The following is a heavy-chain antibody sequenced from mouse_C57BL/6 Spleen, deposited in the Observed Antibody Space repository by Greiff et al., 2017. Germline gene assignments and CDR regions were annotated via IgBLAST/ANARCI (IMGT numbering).Heavy chain of an antibody. J-gene: IGHJ4*01. CDR3: TTSPHHEAMDY. CDR2: IDPEDGDT. Sequence: EVKLQQSGAELVRPGASVKLSCTASGFNIKDYYMHWVKQRPEQGLEWIGRIDPEDGDTEYAPKFPGKATMTADTSSNTAYLQLSSLTSEDTAVYYCTTSPHHEAMDYWGQGTSVTVSS. CDR1: GFNIKDYY. V-gene: IGHV14-1*01.